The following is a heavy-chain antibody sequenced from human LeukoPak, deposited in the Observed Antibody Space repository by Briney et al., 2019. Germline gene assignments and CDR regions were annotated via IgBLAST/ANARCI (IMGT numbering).Heavy chain of an antibody. D-gene: IGHD6-13*01. CDR3: ARAQSIAAAGTGNWFDP. V-gene: IGHV4-34*01. CDR1: GGSFSGYY. J-gene: IGHJ5*02. CDR2: INHSGST. Sequence: PSETLSLTCAVYGGSFSGYYWSWIRQPPGKGLEWIGEINHSGSTNYNPSLKSRVTISVDTSKNQFSLKLSSVTAAGTAVYYCARAQSIAAAGTGNWFDPWGQGTLVTVSS.